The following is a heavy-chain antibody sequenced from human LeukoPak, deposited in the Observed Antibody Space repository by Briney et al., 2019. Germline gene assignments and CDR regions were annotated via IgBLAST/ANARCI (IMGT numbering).Heavy chain of an antibody. CDR1: GFTFSSYA. J-gene: IGHJ4*02. V-gene: IGHV3-23*01. Sequence: PGGSLRLFCAASGFTFSSYAMSWLRQAPGKGLEWVSAISGSGGSTYYADSVKGRFTISRDNSKNTLYLQMNSLRAEDTVVSYCAKALLGVVVAATEFDYWGQETLVTVSS. CDR2: ISGSGGST. CDR3: AKALLGVVVAATEFDY. D-gene: IGHD2-15*01.